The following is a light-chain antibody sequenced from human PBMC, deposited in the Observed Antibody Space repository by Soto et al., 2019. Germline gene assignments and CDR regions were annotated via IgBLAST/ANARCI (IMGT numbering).Light chain of an antibody. V-gene: IGKV3-15*01. CDR2: GAS. J-gene: IGKJ5*01. CDR3: QQYNNWPPFT. CDR1: QSVSSN. Sequence: EIVMAQSPATLCVSPGERATLARSASQSVSSNLAWYQQKPGQAPRLLIYGASTRATGIPARFSGSGSGTEFTLTISSLQSEDFAVYYCQQYNNWPPFTFGQGTRLEIK.